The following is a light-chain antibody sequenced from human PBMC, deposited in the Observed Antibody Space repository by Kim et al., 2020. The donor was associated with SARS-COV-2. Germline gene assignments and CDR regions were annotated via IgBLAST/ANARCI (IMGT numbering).Light chain of an antibody. Sequence: ASVGDRVTITCRASQGISNYLAWYQQKPGKVPKLLIYGASTLQSGVPSRFSGSRFGTEFTLTISSLQTEDVATYYCRKYDTAPWTFGEGTKVDIK. V-gene: IGKV1-27*01. CDR3: RKYDTAPWT. J-gene: IGKJ1*01. CDR2: GAS. CDR1: QGISNY.